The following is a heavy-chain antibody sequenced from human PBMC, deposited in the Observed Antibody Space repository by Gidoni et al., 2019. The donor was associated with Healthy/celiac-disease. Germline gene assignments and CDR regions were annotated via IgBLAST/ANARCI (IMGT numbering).Heavy chain of an antibody. CDR2: INHSGST. J-gene: IGHJ5*02. CDR3: ARGSRNRGYSYGSFNWFDP. CDR1: GGSFRGYY. D-gene: IGHD5-18*01. V-gene: IGHV4-34*01. Sequence: QVQLQQWGAGLLKSSETLSLTCAVYGGSFRGYYWSWIRQPPGKGLEWIGEINHSGSTNYNPSLKSRVTISVDTAKNQFSLKLSSVTAADTAVYYCARGSRNRGYSYGSFNWFDPWGQGTLVTVSS.